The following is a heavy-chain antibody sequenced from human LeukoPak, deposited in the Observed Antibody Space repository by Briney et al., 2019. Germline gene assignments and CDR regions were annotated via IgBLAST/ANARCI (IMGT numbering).Heavy chain of an antibody. Sequence: PGGSLRLSCAASGFTFKKFEMNWVRQAPGKGLEWISYISSSGMTIHDADSVRGRFTISRDNAKNSLFLQMNSLRAEDTAVYYCARDFTTWGYSGLFDYWGQGTLVTVSS. J-gene: IGHJ4*02. CDR2: ISSSGMTI. CDR3: ARDFTTWGYSGLFDY. D-gene: IGHD1-26*01. V-gene: IGHV3-48*03. CDR1: GFTFKKFE.